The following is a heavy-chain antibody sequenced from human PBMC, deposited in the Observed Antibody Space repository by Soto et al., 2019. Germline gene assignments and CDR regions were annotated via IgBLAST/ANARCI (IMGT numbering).Heavy chain of an antibody. CDR2: IKQDGSEK. Sequence: VQLVESGGGLVQPGGSLRLSCAASGFTFSNHWMHWVRQAPGKGLEWVANIKQDGSEKYYVDSVKGRFTISRDNAKSSLYLQMNGLRAEDTAVYYYARDLGSAAAVWGQGTPVTLSS. J-gene: IGHJ4*01. CDR1: GFTFSNHW. D-gene: IGHD6-13*01. CDR3: ARDLGSAAAV. V-gene: IGHV3-7*01.